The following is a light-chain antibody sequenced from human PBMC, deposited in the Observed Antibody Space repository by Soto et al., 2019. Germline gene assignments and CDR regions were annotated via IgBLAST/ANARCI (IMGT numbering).Light chain of an antibody. J-gene: IGLJ3*02. CDR2: NNN. Sequence: QPVLTQPPSASGTPGQRVTISCSGSNFNIGSHTVNWYQQLPGTAPKLLMHNNNQRPSGVPDRFSGSKSGTSASLATSGLQSEDEADYCCSVWDDSLKGWVFGGGTKLTVL. V-gene: IGLV1-44*01. CDR3: SVWDDSLKGWV. CDR1: NFNIGSHT.